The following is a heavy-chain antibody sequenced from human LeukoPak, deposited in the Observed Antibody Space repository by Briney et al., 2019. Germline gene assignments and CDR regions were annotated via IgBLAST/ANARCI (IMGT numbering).Heavy chain of an antibody. Sequence: GGSLRLSRAASGFTFSTYSLNWVRQAPGKGLEWVSYISSSSSTIYYADSVKGRFTISRDNAKNSLYLQMSSLRADDTAVYYCAREYSGSVGRAFDIWGQGTMVTVSS. CDR2: ISSSSSTI. J-gene: IGHJ3*02. V-gene: IGHV3-48*01. CDR3: AREYSGSVGRAFDI. D-gene: IGHD6-13*01. CDR1: GFTFSTYS.